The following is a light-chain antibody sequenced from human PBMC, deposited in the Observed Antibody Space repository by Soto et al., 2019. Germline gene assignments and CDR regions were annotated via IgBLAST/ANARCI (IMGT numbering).Light chain of an antibody. Sequence: EIVMTQSPATLSVAPGEGVTFSCRASQGVSRKLAWYQHKPGQAPRLLISGASTGATGIPARFSGSGSGTEFTLTISSLQSEDCAVYYCQQYYTWPITFGGGTKVEIK. CDR1: QGVSRK. CDR3: QQYYTWPIT. J-gene: IGKJ4*01. CDR2: GAS. V-gene: IGKV3-15*01.